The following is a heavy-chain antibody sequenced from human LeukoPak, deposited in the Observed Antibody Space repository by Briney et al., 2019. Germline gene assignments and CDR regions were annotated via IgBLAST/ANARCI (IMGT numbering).Heavy chain of an antibody. J-gene: IGHJ4*02. D-gene: IGHD2-8*01. Sequence: SETLSLTCTVSGGSFSSTNYYWGWIRQPPGKGLEWIGSIYYSGSTYYNPSLKSRVTISVDTSKNQFSLNLSSVTAADTAVYYCARRVNYGTYFDYWGQGTLVTVSS. CDR2: IYYSGST. CDR1: GGSFSSTNYY. V-gene: IGHV4-39*01. CDR3: ARRVNYGTYFDY.